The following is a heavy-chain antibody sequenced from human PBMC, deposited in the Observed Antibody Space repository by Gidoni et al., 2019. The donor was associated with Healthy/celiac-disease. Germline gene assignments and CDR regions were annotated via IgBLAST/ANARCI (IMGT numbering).Heavy chain of an antibody. V-gene: IGHV4-34*01. CDR1: GGSFSGYY. J-gene: IGHJ3*02. D-gene: IGHD6-13*01. CDR2: INHSGST. Sequence: QVQLQQWGAGLLKPSETLSLTCAVYGGSFSGYYWSWIRQPPGKGLDWIGEINHSGSTNYNPSLKSRVTISVDTSKNQFSLKLSSVTAADTAVYYCASTLGEGAAAGTGAFDIWGQGTMVTVSS. CDR3: ASTLGEGAAAGTGAFDI.